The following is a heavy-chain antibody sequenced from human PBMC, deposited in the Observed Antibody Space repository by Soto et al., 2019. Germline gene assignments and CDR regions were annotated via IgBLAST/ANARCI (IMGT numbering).Heavy chain of an antibody. CDR2: ISPYSGNT. Sequence: ASVKVSCKASGYTFTTYDLSWVRQAPGQGLEWMGWISPYSGNTKYAQKLQGRVTMTTDTSTDTAYVELRSLRSDDTAVYYCARERPGYSHTFDPWGQGTMVPVYS. CDR3: ARERPGYSHTFDP. V-gene: IGHV1-18*01. CDR1: GYTFTTYD. D-gene: IGHD4-4*01. J-gene: IGHJ5*02.